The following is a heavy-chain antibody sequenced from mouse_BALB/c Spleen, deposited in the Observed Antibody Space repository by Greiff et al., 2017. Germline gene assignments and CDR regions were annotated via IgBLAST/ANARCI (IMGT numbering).Heavy chain of an antibody. CDR2: IWSGGST. CDR3: ARNGGYYGSSCGYFDV. J-gene: IGHJ1*01. Sequence: QVQLQQSGPGLVQPSQRLSITCTVSGFSLTSYGVHWVRQSPGKGLEWLGVIWSGGSTDYNAAFISRLSISKDNSKSQVFFKMNSLQANDTAIYCCARNGGYYGSSCGYFDVWGAGTTVTVSS. D-gene: IGHD1-1*01. V-gene: IGHV2-2*02. CDR1: GFSLTSYG.